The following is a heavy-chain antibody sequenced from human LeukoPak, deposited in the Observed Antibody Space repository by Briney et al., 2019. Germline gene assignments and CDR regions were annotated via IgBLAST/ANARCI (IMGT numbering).Heavy chain of an antibody. D-gene: IGHD4-17*01. CDR3: AKDGGRSHYGDYVTDY. Sequence: GGSLRLSCAASGFTFSSYGMHWVRQAPGKGLEWVAVISYDGSNKYYADSVKGRFTISRDNSKNTLYLQMNSLRAEDTAVYYCAKDGGRSHYGDYVTDYWGQGTLVTVSS. CDR1: GFTFSSYG. J-gene: IGHJ4*02. V-gene: IGHV3-30*18. CDR2: ISYDGSNK.